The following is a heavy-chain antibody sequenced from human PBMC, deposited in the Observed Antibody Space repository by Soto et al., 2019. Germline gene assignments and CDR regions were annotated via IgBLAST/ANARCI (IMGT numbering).Heavy chain of an antibody. J-gene: IGHJ6*03. Sequence: GGSLTVSCAASGFTFSSYLMHWVRQAPGEGLVWVSRIKSDEISINYADSVKGRFTVSRDNAKNTVFLQMHSLRAEDTAVYYCAKDGYDFPNYMDVWGKGTTVTVSS. CDR2: IKSDEISI. D-gene: IGHD5-12*01. CDR1: GFTFSSYL. V-gene: IGHV3-74*01. CDR3: AKDGYDFPNYMDV.